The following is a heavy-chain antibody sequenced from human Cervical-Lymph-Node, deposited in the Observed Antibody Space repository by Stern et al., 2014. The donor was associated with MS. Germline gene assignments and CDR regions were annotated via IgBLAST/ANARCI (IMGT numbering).Heavy chain of an antibody. Sequence: QVQLVESGAEVKKPGSSVKVSCRAPGGTFSNYAISWVRQAPGQGLQWMGGIAPNFGNTDLAQKFQGRITITADESTSTAYMELSSLRSEDTAVYYCASSNPYYVYFPHWVQGTQVTVSS. V-gene: IGHV1-69*01. J-gene: IGHJ1*01. CDR3: ASSNPYYVYFPH. CDR2: IAPNFGNT. D-gene: IGHD3-10*02. CDR1: GGTFSNYA.